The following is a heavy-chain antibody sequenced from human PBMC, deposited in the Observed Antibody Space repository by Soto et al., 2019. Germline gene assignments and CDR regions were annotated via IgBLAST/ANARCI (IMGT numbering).Heavy chain of an antibody. V-gene: IGHV3-33*01. CDR1: GFTFSSYG. J-gene: IGHJ6*02. D-gene: IGHD3-3*01. CDR3: ASFDFGVVPTNYYYYGMDV. CDR2: IWYDGSNK. Sequence: GGSLRLSCAASGFTFSSYGMHWVRQAPGKGLEWVAVIWYDGSNKYYADSVKGRFTISRDNSKNTLYLQMNSLRAEDTAVYYCASFDFGVVPTNYYYYGMDVWGQGTTVTVSS.